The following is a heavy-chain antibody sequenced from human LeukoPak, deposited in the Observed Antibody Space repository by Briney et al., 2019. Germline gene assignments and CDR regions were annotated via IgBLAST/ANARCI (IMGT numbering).Heavy chain of an antibody. CDR2: ISCYNCKT. CDR3: ARDKPWGTGIDY. V-gene: IGHV1-18*04. Sequence: ASVMLSCRASGYTFTAYYITWVRQAPGQGLEYMGWISCYNCKTSYAQTFQGRVTMPTHTSTNTAYMELRTLNSGDTAVYYCARDKPWGTGIDYWGQGTLVTVSS. D-gene: IGHD3/OR15-3a*01. CDR1: GYTFTAYY. J-gene: IGHJ4*02.